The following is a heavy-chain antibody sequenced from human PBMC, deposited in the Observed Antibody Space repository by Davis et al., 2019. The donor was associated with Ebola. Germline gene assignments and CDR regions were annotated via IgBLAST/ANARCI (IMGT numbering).Heavy chain of an antibody. V-gene: IGHV3-21*01. Sequence: GESLKISCAASGFTLSDFDMNWVRLAPGKGLEWVASISSPSRSYILYAESVKGRFTIPRDKSKNTLYLQMNSLRADDTAIYYCARALALTSYYAVFDNWGQGTLVTVSS. J-gene: IGHJ4*02. CDR2: ISSPSRSYI. D-gene: IGHD3-9*01. CDR3: ARALALTSYYAVFDN. CDR1: GFTLSDFD.